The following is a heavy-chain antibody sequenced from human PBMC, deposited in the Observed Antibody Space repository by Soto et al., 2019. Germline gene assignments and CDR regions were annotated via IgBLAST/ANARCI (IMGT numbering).Heavy chain of an antibody. V-gene: IGHV1-18*01. CDR3: AREDPPSLL. J-gene: IGHJ4*02. Sequence: QVQLVQSGAEVKKPGASVKVSCKASGYTFTSYGISWVRQAPGQGLEWMGWISAYNGNTNYAQKLQGRVTMTTDTYPSIAEMELRSLRSDDRAVYYCAREDPPSLLWGQGTLVTVSS. CDR1: GYTFTSYG. D-gene: IGHD2-2*01. CDR2: ISAYNGNT.